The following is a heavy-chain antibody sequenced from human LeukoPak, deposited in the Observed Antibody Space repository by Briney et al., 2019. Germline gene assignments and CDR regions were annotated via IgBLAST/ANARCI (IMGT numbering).Heavy chain of an antibody. J-gene: IGHJ4*02. CDR2: INPNSGGT. D-gene: IGHD5-12*01. V-gene: IGHV1-2*02. CDR1: GYSFTGYY. Sequence: GASMKVSCKASGYSFTGYYIHWVRQAPGQGLEWMGCINPNSGGTDYAQKFQDRVTMTRDTSISTAYMELSRLTSDDMAVYYCAGLSGYDPYYFDYWGQGTLVAVSS. CDR3: AGLSGYDPYYFDY.